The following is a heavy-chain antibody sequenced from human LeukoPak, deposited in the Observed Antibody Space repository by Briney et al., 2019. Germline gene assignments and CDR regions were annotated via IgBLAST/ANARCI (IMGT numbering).Heavy chain of an antibody. J-gene: IGHJ4*02. CDR2: ISSSGSTI. V-gene: IGHV3-48*03. D-gene: IGHD2-8*02. CDR1: GFTFSSYE. CDR3: ARVLSWSLDY. Sequence: GGSLRLSCAASGFTFSSYEMNWVRQAPGKGLEWVSYISSSGSTIYYADSVKGRFTISRDNAKNSLYLQMNSLRAEDTAVYYCARVLSWSLDYWGQGTLVTVSS.